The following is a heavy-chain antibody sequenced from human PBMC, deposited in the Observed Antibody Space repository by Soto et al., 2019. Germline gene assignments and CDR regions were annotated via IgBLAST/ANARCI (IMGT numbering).Heavy chain of an antibody. CDR2: IIPIFGTA. CDR1: GGTFSSYA. CDR3: ARQGGAMASDAFDI. Sequence: VASVKVSCKASGGTFSSYAISWVRQAPGQGLEWMGGIIPIFGTANYAQKFQGRVTITADESTSTAYMELSSLRSEDTAVYYCARQGGAMASDAFDIWGQGTMVTV. J-gene: IGHJ3*02. D-gene: IGHD5-18*01. V-gene: IGHV1-69*13.